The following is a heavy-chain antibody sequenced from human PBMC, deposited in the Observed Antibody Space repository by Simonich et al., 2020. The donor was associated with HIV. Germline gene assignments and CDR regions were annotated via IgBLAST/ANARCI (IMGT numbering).Heavy chain of an antibody. Sequence: QVQLQESGPGLVKPSETLSLTCTVSGGSITRSSYYWGWIRQPPGKGLEWIASIYYRGSTDYNPSLKSRVTISVDTSKNHLSLNLSSVTAADTAVYYCARQGSSGPYYYYMDLWGTGTKVTVSS. CDR1: GGSITRSSYY. CDR2: IYYRGST. CDR3: ARQGSSGPYYYYMDL. V-gene: IGHV4-39*01. D-gene: IGHD3-22*01. J-gene: IGHJ6*03.